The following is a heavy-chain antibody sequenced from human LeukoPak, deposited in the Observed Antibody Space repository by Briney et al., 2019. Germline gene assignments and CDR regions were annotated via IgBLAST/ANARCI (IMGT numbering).Heavy chain of an antibody. CDR2: IIPIFGTA. CDR1: GGTFISYA. J-gene: IGHJ6*03. Sequence: SVKVSCKASGGTFISYAISWVRQAPGQGLEWMGGIIPIFGTANYAQKFQGRVTITTDESTSTAYMELSSLRSEDTAVYYCARVWFGELAHYYYYMDVWGKGTTVTVSS. CDR3: ARVWFGELAHYYYYMDV. V-gene: IGHV1-69*05. D-gene: IGHD3-10*01.